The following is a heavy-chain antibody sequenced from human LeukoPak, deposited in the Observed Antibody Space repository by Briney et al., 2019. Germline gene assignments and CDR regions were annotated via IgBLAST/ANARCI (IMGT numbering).Heavy chain of an antibody. Sequence: SETPSLTCTVSGYSIRSGYHWSWIRQTPGKGLEWIGTIDHAGTTFYNVSLKSRVTISVDTPNNQFSLRLNSVGAADTAVYYCARRRDGYNQLDYRGQGTLVTVSS. J-gene: IGHJ4*02. V-gene: IGHV4-38-2*02. CDR3: ARRRDGYNQLDY. CDR2: IDHAGTT. CDR1: GYSIRSGYH. D-gene: IGHD5-24*01.